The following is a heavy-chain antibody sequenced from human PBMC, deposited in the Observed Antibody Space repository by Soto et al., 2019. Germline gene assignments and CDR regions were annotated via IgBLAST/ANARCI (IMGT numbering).Heavy chain of an antibody. D-gene: IGHD3-10*01. J-gene: IGHJ6*02. CDR3: ARGTDFYYYGSGSYRHYYYYYGMDV. CDR1: GGTFSSYA. Sequence: QVQLVQSGAEVKKPGSSVKVSCKASGGTFSSYAISWVRQAPGQGLEWMGGIIPIFGTANYAQKFQGRVTITADASKSTAYIELSSLRSEDTAVYYCARGTDFYYYGSGSYRHYYYYYGMDVWGQGTTVTVSS. V-gene: IGHV1-69*01. CDR2: IIPIFGTA.